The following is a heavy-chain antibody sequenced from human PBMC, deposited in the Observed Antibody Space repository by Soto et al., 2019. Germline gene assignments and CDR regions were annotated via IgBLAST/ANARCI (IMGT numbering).Heavy chain of an antibody. CDR3: ARDEGAVDGYGMDV. D-gene: IGHD2-15*01. J-gene: IGHJ6*02. Sequence: GASVKVSCKASGYTFTSYYMYWVRQAPGQGLEWMGVINPGSGSTSDAEKFQGRVTMTRDTSTSTVYMELSSLRFEDTAVYYCARDEGAVDGYGMDVWGQGTSVTVS. V-gene: IGHV1-46*01. CDR2: INPGSGST. CDR1: GYTFTSYY.